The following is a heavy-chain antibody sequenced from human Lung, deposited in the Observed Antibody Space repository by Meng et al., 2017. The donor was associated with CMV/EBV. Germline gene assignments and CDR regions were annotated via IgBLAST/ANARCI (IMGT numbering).Heavy chain of an antibody. CDR2: INPDGSTI. Sequence: GGSXRLXCVASGFIFSYNWMSWVRQAPGKGLQWVASINPDGSTIHYVDSVKGRFTISRDNAKNSLYLQVNSVTAEDTAIYFCAKLPGTMTTYDYRGLGNVVTVSS. D-gene: IGHD4-17*01. V-gene: IGHV3-7*01. CDR1: GFIFSYNW. J-gene: IGHJ4*02. CDR3: AKLPGTMTTYDY.